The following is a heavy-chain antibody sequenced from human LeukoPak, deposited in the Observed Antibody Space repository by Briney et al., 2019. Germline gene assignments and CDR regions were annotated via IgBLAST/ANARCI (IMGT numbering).Heavy chain of an antibody. Sequence: SVKVSCKASGGTFSSYAISWVRQAPGQGLEWMGRIIPILGIANYAQKFQGRVTITADKSTSTAYMELSSLRSEDTAVYYCASIITDYHDSSGSMYYFDYWGQGTLVTVSS. CDR1: GGTFSSYA. D-gene: IGHD3-22*01. CDR3: ASIITDYHDSSGSMYYFDY. J-gene: IGHJ4*02. CDR2: IIPILGIA. V-gene: IGHV1-69*04.